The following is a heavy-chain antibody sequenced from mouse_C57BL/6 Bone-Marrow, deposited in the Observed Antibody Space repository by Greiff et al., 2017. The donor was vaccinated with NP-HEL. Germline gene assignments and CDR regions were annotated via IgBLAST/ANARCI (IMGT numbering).Heavy chain of an antibody. J-gene: IGHJ3*01. V-gene: IGHV1-4*01. CDR1: GYTFTSYT. CDR3: ANSFAY. CDR2: INPSSGYT. Sequence: VQVVESGAELARPGASVKMSCKASGYTFTSYTMHWVKQRPGQGLEWIGYINPSSGYTKYNQKFKDKATLTADKSSSTAYMQLSSLTSEDSAVYYCANSFAYWGQGTLVTVSA. D-gene: IGHD2-12*01.